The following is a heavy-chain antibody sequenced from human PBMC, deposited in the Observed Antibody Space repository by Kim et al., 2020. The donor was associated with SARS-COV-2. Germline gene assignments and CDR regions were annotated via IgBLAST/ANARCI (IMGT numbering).Heavy chain of an antibody. Sequence: GGSLRLSCAASGFTFSSYEMNWVRQAPGKGLEWVSYISSSGSTIYYADSVKGRFTISRDNAKNSLYLQMNSLRAEDTAVYYCARVGDDFWSGYELDYWGQGTLVTVSS. D-gene: IGHD3-3*01. V-gene: IGHV3-48*03. J-gene: IGHJ4*02. CDR3: ARVGDDFWSGYELDY. CDR2: ISSSGSTI. CDR1: GFTFSSYE.